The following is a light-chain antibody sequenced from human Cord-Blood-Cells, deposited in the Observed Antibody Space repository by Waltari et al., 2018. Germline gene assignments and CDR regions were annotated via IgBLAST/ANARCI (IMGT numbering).Light chain of an antibody. V-gene: IGKV1-5*01. CDR1: QSISSW. CDR2: DAS. J-gene: IGKJ5*01. Sequence: DIKMTQSPSTLSASVGDRVTITCRASQSISSWLAWYQQKPGKAPKLLIYDASSLESGVPSRVSGSGSGTEFTLTIISLQPDDFATYYCQQYNSYSITFGQGTRLEIK. CDR3: QQYNSYSIT.